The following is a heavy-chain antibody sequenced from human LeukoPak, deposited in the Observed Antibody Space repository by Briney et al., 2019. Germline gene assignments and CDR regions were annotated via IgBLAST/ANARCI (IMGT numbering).Heavy chain of an antibody. D-gene: IGHD3-10*01. Sequence: GGSLRLSCAASGFTFDDYAMHWVRQAPGKGLEWVSLITWDGVSTYYGDSVKGRFTISRDNRKNSLFLQMNSLRAEDTALYYCAKDSDGSGSYFDYWGQGTLVTVSS. CDR1: GFTFDDYA. CDR2: ITWDGVST. CDR3: AKDSDGSGSYFDY. J-gene: IGHJ4*02. V-gene: IGHV3-43D*03.